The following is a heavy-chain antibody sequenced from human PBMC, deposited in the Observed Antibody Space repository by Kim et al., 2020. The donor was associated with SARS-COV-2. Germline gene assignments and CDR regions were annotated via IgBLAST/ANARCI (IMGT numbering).Heavy chain of an antibody. CDR2: IGTAGDT. Sequence: GGSLRLSCAASGFTFSSYDMHWVRQATGKGLEWVSAIGTAGDTYYPGSVKGRFTISRENAKNSLYLQMNSLRAGDTAVYYCARAGTYGFYFDYWGQGTLVTVSS. V-gene: IGHV3-13*01. CDR3: ARAGTYGFYFDY. CDR1: GFTFSSYD. J-gene: IGHJ4*02. D-gene: IGHD3-10*01.